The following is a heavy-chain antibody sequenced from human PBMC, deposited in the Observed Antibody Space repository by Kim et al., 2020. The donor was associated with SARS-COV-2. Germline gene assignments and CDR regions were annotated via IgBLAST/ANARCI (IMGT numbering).Heavy chain of an antibody. CDR1: GGSFSGYY. CDR3: ARGPNIGYCSSTSCYDAFDI. V-gene: IGHV4-34*01. J-gene: IGHJ3*02. D-gene: IGHD2-2*01. CDR2: INHSGST. Sequence: SETLSLTCAVYGGSFSGYYWSWIRQPPGKGLEWIGEINHSGSTNYNPSLKSRGTISVDTSKNQFSLKLSSVTAADTAVYYCARGPNIGYCSSTSCYDAFDIWGQGTMVTVSS.